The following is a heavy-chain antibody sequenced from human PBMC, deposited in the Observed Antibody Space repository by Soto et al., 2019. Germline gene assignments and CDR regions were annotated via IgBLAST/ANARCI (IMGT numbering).Heavy chain of an antibody. V-gene: IGHV5-51*01. CDR3: ARGYCTATICDPWFDH. J-gene: IGHJ5*02. CDR2: IYPGDSDT. D-gene: IGHD2-8*02. CDR1: GYAFSSYW. Sequence: GESLKISCQGSGYAFSSYWIAWVRQMPGKGLEWMGIIYPGDSDTGYSPSFQGQVTISVDKSITTAYLQWSSLKASDTAMYYCARGYCTATICDPWFDHWYQGTLLTVSS.